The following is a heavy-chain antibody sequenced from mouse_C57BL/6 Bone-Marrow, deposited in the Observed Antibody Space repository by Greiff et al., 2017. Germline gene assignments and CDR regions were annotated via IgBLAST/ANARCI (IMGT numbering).Heavy chain of an antibody. Sequence: VQLQQSGAELVKPGASVKMSCKASGYTFTTYPIEWMKQNHGKSLEWIGNFHPYNDDTKYNEKFKGKATFTVEKSSNTVYLELRRLTSDDAAVYYCARSSTFFYYFDYWGQGTTLTVSS. CDR1: GYTFTTYP. D-gene: IGHD5-1*01. J-gene: IGHJ2*01. V-gene: IGHV1-47*01. CDR2: FHPYNDDT. CDR3: ARSSTFFYYFDY.